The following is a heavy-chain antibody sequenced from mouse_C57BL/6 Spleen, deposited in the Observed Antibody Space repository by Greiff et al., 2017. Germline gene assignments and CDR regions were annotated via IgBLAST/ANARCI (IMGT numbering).Heavy chain of an antibody. CDR1: GFSLTSYG. V-gene: IGHV2-2*01. CDR3: ARKRGWDSFAY. J-gene: IGHJ3*01. CDR2: IWSGGST. D-gene: IGHD4-1*01. Sequence: QVQLQQSGPGLVQPSQSLSITCTVSGFSLTSYGVHWVRQSPGKGLEWLGVIWSGGSTDYNAAFISRLSISKDNSKSQVFFKMNSLQADDTAIYYCARKRGWDSFAYWGQGTLVTVSA.